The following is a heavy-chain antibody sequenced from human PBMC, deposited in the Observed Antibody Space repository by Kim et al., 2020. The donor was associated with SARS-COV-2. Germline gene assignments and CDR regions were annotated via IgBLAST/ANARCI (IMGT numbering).Heavy chain of an antibody. D-gene: IGHD3-3*01. V-gene: IGHV3-11*01. CDR3: AREKSHITIFGGVTQIGIDV. CDR1: GFTFSDYY. CDR2: ISSSGSTI. Sequence: GGSLRLSCAASGFTFSDYYMSWIRQAPGKGLEWVSYISSSGSTIYYADSVKGRFTISRDNAKNSLYLQMNSLRAEDTAVDYCAREKSHITIFGGVTQIGIDVWGQGTTVTVSS. J-gene: IGHJ6*02.